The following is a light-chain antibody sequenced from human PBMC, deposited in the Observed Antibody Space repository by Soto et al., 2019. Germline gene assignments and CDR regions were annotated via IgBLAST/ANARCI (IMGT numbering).Light chain of an antibody. CDR1: SSDVGGYNY. V-gene: IGLV2-14*01. CDR3: SSYTISTTLV. J-gene: IGLJ1*01. CDR2: EVS. Sequence: QSALTQPASVSGSPGQSITISCTGTSSDVGGYNYVSWYQQHPGKAPKLMIYEVSNRPSGVSTRFSGSKSGSTASPTISGLQAEDEADYYCSSYTISTTLVFGTGTKVTVL.